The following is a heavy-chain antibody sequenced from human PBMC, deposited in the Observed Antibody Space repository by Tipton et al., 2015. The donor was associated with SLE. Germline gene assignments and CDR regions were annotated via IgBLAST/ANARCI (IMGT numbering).Heavy chain of an antibody. CDR3: ARNGGNYYMDV. CDR1: GFTLSSYG. J-gene: IGHJ6*03. Sequence: QLVQSGGGVVQPGRSLRLSCAASGFTLSSYGMHWVRQAPGKGLEWVAIIWYDGSNKYYADSVKGRFTISRNNSKNTLYLEMRSLRAEDTAVFYCARNGGNYYMDVWGKGTTVTVSS. CDR2: IWYDGSNK. V-gene: IGHV3-33*01. D-gene: IGHD3-16*01.